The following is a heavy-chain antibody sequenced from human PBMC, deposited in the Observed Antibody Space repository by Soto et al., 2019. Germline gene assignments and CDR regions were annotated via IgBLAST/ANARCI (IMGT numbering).Heavy chain of an antibody. CDR2: ISPYNGNT. V-gene: IGHV1-18*01. D-gene: IGHD3-10*01. CDR3: ARDQSFDRSYYYGIDV. Sequence: QVQLVQSGAEVKKPGASVKVSCKSSGYPFTHYGITWVRQAPGQGLEWMGWISPYNGNTNYGQTSKGRVTVTTDTSTSTVYMELRSLRSDDTAVYYCARDQSFDRSYYYGIDVWGQGTTVTVSS. CDR1: GYPFTHYG. J-gene: IGHJ6*02.